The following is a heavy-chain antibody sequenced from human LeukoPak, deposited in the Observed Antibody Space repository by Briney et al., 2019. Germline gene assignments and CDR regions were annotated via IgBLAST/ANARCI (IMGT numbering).Heavy chain of an antibody. J-gene: IGHJ4*02. CDR1: GHTLTELS. CDR2: LDPEAGEM. CDR3: ARIYGSGSYNFDY. Sequence: ASVKVSCKVSGHTLTELSLHWVRQAPGKGLEWMGGLDPEAGEMIYSQKFQGRVTMTEDTSTDIAYMEMSSLRSEDTAVYYCARIYGSGSYNFDYWGQGTLVTVSS. V-gene: IGHV1-24*01. D-gene: IGHD3-10*01.